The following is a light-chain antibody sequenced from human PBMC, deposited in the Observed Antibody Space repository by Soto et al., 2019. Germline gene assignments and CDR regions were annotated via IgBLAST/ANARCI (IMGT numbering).Light chain of an antibody. V-gene: IGKV3-20*01. CDR2: GAS. CDR1: QSVTSNY. J-gene: IGKJ1*01. CDR3: QRYGSSRPWT. Sequence: EIVLTQSPGTLSLSPGERATLSCRVSQSVTSNYIAWYQQKPGQAPRLLIYGASSRATGIPDRFSGSGSGTDLTLTISTLEPADFAVYYCQRYGSSRPWTFGQGTKVEIK.